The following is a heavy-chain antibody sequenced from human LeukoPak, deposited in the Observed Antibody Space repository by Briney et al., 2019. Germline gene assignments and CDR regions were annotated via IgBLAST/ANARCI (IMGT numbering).Heavy chain of an antibody. CDR3: ARGPHYYGSGSYYNCFDY. V-gene: IGHV4-34*01. CDR2: INHSGST. D-gene: IGHD3-10*01. J-gene: IGHJ4*02. CDR1: GGSFSGYY. Sequence: SETLSHTCAVYGGSFSGYYWSWIRQPPGKGLEWIGEINHSGSTNYSPSLKSRVTISVDTSKNQFSLKLSSVTAADTAVYYCARGPHYYGSGSYYNCFDYWGQGTLVTVSS.